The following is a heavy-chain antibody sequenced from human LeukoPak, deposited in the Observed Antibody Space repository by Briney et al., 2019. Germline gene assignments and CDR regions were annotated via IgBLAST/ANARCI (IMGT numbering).Heavy chain of an antibody. CDR1: GFTFSSYA. Sequence: GGSLRLSCADSGFTFSSYAMTWVRQAPGKGLELVSGISNSGGNTYYADSVKGRFAISRDNSKNTLYLQMNSLRAEDTAVYYCAKVRSASCYAALDYWSQGTLVIVSS. V-gene: IGHV3-23*01. D-gene: IGHD2-2*01. CDR2: ISNSGGNT. J-gene: IGHJ4*02. CDR3: AKVRSASCYAALDY.